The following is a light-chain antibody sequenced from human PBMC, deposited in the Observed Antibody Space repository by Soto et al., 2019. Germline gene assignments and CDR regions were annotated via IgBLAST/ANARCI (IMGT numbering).Light chain of an antibody. CDR3: YSAADNHRV. Sequence: SYELTQPSSVSVSPGQTARITCSGDVLAKKYARWFQQKPGQAPVLVIYKDSERPSGIPERFSGSSSGTTVTLTISGAQVEDEADYYCYSAADNHRVFGGGTQLTVL. J-gene: IGLJ3*02. CDR1: VLAKKY. V-gene: IGLV3-27*01. CDR2: KDS.